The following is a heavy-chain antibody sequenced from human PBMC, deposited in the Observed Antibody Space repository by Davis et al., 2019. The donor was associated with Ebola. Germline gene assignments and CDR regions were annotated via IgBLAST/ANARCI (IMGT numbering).Heavy chain of an antibody. Sequence: PGGSLRLSCAASGFTFSGFSMHWVRQPPAKGLEWVAVISYDGSSKYYADSVKGRFTISRDNSKSTVFVEMNSLRVEDTAVYYCAKEARGYGYFDYWGQGALVTVSS. CDR1: GFTFSGFS. D-gene: IGHD5-12*01. CDR2: ISYDGSSK. V-gene: IGHV3-30-3*01. J-gene: IGHJ4*02. CDR3: AKEARGYGYFDY.